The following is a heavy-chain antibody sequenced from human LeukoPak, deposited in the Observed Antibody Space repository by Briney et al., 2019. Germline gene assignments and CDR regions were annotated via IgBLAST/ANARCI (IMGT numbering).Heavy chain of an antibody. J-gene: IGHJ6*02. CDR3: AREEHDYVWGSYRYYYYYGIDV. CDR1: GFTFSSYG. Sequence: GRSLRLSCAASGFTFSSYGMHWVRQSPGRGLEWVSFLSFDGSNEFYADSLKGRFTISGDNSKDTLYLQMDSLRAEDTALYYCAREEHDYVWGSYRYYYYYGIDVWGQGTTVTVSS. D-gene: IGHD3-16*02. CDR2: LSFDGSNE. V-gene: IGHV3-30*03.